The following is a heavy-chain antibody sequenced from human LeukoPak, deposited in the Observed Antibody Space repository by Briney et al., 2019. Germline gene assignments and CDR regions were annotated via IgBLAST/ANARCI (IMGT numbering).Heavy chain of an antibody. CDR3: VRDWDHFDFDS. V-gene: IGHV3-74*01. D-gene: IGHD3-9*01. J-gene: IGHJ5*01. CDR1: GFTFSSCW. CDR2: IKGDGSHT. Sequence: GGSLRLSCAASGFTFSSCWMHWVRQAPGKGLVWVSRIKGDGSHTIYADSVKGRFTISRDNAKNTLYLQMRSLRAEDTAVYYCVRDWDHFDFDSWGQGTLVTVSS.